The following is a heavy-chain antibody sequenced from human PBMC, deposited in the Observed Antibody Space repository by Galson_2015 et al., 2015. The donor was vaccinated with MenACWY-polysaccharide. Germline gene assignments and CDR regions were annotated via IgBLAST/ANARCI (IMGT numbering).Heavy chain of an antibody. V-gene: IGHV4-39*01. J-gene: IGHJ4*02. CDR1: GGSISSSSYY. Sequence: ETLSLTCTVSGGSISSSSYYWGWIRQPPGKGLEWIGSIYCSGSTYSNPSLKSRLTISVDTSKNQFSLKLSSVTAADTAVYYCLYASSYRYIFDYWGQGTLVTVSS. CDR3: LYASSYRYIFDY. D-gene: IGHD1-26*01. CDR2: IYCSGST.